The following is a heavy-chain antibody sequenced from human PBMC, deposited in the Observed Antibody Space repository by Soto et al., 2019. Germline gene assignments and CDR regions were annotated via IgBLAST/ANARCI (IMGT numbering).Heavy chain of an antibody. CDR2: ISAYNGNT. J-gene: IGHJ6*02. CDR3: ARDKWSHQHIYYYGMDV. V-gene: IGHV1-18*01. CDR1: GYTFTSYG. D-gene: IGHD3-3*01. Sequence: QVQLVQSGAEVKKPGASVKVSCKASGYTFTSYGISGVRQAPGQGLEWMGWISAYNGNTNYAQKLQGRVTMTTDTSTSTAYMQLRSLRADDTAVYYCARDKWSHQHIYYYGMDVWGQGTTVTVSS.